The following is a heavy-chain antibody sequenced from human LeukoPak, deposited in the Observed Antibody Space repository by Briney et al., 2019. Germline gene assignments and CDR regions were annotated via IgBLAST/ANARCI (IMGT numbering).Heavy chain of an antibody. CDR1: GFTFSTYG. D-gene: IGHD6-19*01. CDR3: AKRGSGWYEDYYYYMDV. V-gene: IGHV3-23*01. J-gene: IGHJ6*03. CDR2: IGGSGGGT. Sequence: GGSLRLSCAASGFTFSTYGMSWVRQAPGKGLEWVSAIGGSGGGTYYADSVKGRFTISRDNSKNTLYLQMNSLRAEDTAVYYCAKRGSGWYEDYYYYMDVWGKGTTVTISS.